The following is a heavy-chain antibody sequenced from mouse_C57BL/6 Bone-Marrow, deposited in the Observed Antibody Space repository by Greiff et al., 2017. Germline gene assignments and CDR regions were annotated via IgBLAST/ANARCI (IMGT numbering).Heavy chain of an antibody. Sequence: EVQLQQSGPELVKPGASVKISCKASGYSFTGYYMNWVKQSPEKSLEWIGEINPSTGGTTYNQKFKAKATLTVDKSSSTAYMQLKSLTSEDSAVYYCAKAYYSNYGNWYFDVWGTGTTVTVSS. CDR2: INPSTGGT. CDR1: GYSFTGYY. V-gene: IGHV1-42*01. J-gene: IGHJ1*03. D-gene: IGHD2-5*01. CDR3: AKAYYSNYGNWYFDV.